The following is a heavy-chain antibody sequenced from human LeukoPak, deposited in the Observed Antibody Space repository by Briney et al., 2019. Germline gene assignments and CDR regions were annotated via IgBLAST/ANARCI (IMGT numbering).Heavy chain of an antibody. CDR3: ARWVYYDSSGYLNWFDP. J-gene: IGHJ5*02. CDR1: GGSISSHY. CDR2: IYYSGST. Sequence: PSETLSLTCTVSGGSISSHYWSWIRQPPGKGLEWIGYIYYSGSTNYNPSLKSRVTISVDTSKNQFSLKLSSVTAADTAVYYCARWVYYDSSGYLNWFDPWGQGTLVTVSS. D-gene: IGHD3-22*01. V-gene: IGHV4-59*11.